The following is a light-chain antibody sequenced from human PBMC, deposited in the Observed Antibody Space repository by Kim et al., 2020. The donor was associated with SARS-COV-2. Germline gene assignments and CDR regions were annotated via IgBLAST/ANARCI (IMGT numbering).Light chain of an antibody. V-gene: IGLV2-14*03. J-gene: IGLJ3*02. CDR2: DVS. CDR3: SSYTSSATWV. CDR1: SSDVGGYKY. Sequence: GQAITIACSGTSSDVGGYKYVSWYQQHPGKAPKFIIYDVSKRPSGVSNCFSGSKSGNTASLTISGLQAEDEADYYCSSYTSSATWVFGGGTQLTVL.